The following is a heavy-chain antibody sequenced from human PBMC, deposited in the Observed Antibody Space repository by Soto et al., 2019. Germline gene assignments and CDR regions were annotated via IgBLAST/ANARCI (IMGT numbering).Heavy chain of an antibody. V-gene: IGHV3-53*01. D-gene: IGHD4-17*01. CDR1: GFTVSSSY. CDR3: ARTTVTLNWYLDL. J-gene: IGHJ2*01. Sequence: EVEVVESGGDLIQPGGSLRLSCAASGFTVSSSYMTWVRQAPGKGLEWVSVIYSGGTTYYEDSVKGRFTISRDDSKNTVYLQMNSLRAEDTAIYYSARTTVTLNWYLDLWGRGTLVTVSS. CDR2: IYSGGTT.